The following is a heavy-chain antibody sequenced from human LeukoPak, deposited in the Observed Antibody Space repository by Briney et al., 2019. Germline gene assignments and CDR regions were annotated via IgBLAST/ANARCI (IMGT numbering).Heavy chain of an antibody. J-gene: IGHJ4*02. D-gene: IGHD3-9*01. CDR1: GFIFGRDS. Sequence: GGSLTLSCAASGFIFGRDSMNWVRQAPGRGLEWISYISRDSDIRYYAGSVRGRFTISRDNSKNTLYLQMNSLRTEDTAIYYCTKYRSGNFDYYPDLDSWGQGILVTVSS. CDR3: TKYRSGNFDYYPDLDS. CDR2: ISRDSDIR. V-gene: IGHV3-48*01.